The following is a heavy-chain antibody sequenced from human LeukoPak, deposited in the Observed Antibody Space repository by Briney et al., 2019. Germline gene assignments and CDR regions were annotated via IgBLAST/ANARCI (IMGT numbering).Heavy chain of an antibody. CDR1: GGSISSYY. J-gene: IGHJ5*02. Sequence: SETLSLTCTVSGGSISSYYWSWIRQPPGKGLEWIGEINHSGSTNYNPSLKSRVTISVDTSKNQFSLKLSSVTAADTAVYYCAQAAQYDSSGYYSLNNWFDPWGQGTLVTVSS. CDR2: INHSGST. CDR3: AQAAQYDSSGYYSLNNWFDP. D-gene: IGHD3-22*01. V-gene: IGHV4-34*01.